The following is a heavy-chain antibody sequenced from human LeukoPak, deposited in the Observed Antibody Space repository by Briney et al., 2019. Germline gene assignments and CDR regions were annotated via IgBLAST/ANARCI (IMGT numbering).Heavy chain of an antibody. Sequence: PSETLSLTCTVSGGSIGSSIYHWGWIRQPPGKGLEWIGSIYYSGSTYYNPSLKSRVTISVDTSKNQFSLKLSSVTAADTAVYYCATLGIIVGATVFDPWGQGTLVTVSS. CDR1: GGSIGSSIYH. CDR3: ATLGIIVGATVFDP. CDR2: IYYSGST. J-gene: IGHJ5*02. D-gene: IGHD1-26*01. V-gene: IGHV4-39*07.